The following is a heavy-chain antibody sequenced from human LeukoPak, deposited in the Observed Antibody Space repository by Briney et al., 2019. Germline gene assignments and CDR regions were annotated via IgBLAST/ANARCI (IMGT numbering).Heavy chain of an antibody. Sequence: ASVTVSCKASGYTFTNYGINWVRQAPGQGLEWMGWISAYNGNANYAQKLQGRVTMTTDTSTTTAYMELRSLRSDDTAVYYCARDLGEIYYFSSGSYSPGYWGQGTLVTVSS. D-gene: IGHD3-10*01. CDR1: GYTFTNYG. CDR2: ISAYNGNA. J-gene: IGHJ4*02. CDR3: ARDLGEIYYFSSGSYSPGY. V-gene: IGHV1-18*04.